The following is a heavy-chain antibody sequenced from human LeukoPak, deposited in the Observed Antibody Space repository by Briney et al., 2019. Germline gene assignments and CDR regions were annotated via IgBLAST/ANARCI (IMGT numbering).Heavy chain of an antibody. CDR2: IYPGDSDT. J-gene: IGHJ4*02. CDR1: GYRFTNNW. Sequence: GESLKISCKGSGYRFTNNWIGWVRQMPGKGLEWMGIIYPGDSDTRYTPSFQGQVTISADKSINTAYLQWSSLKASDTAVYFCAILWSSDRPGDFWGQGTLVTVSS. D-gene: IGHD6-25*01. V-gene: IGHV5-51*01. CDR3: AILWSSDRPGDF.